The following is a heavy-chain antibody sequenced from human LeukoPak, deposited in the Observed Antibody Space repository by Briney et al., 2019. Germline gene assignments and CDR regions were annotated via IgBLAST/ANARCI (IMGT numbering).Heavy chain of an antibody. CDR1: GFTFSSYA. Sequence: GGSLRLSCAASGFTFSSYAMHWVRQAPGKGLERVAVISYYGCNKYYADSVKGRFTISRDNSKNTLYLQMNSLRAEDTAVYYCARPLQGYCSSTSCSHYYYYGMDVWGQGTTVTVSS. D-gene: IGHD2-2*01. CDR3: ARPLQGYCSSTSCSHYYYYGMDV. CDR2: ISYYGCNK. J-gene: IGHJ6*02. V-gene: IGHV3-30*14.